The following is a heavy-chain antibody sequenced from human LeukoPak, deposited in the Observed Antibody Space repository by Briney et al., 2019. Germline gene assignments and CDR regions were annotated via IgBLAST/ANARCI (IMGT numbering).Heavy chain of an antibody. CDR1: GFTFSSYG. Sequence: KPGGSLRLSCAASGFTFSSYGRNWVRQAPGKGLEWVSSISSSSSYIYYADSVKGRFTISRDNAKNSLYLQMNSLRAEDTAVSYCARKSSSYYYDGSGYYWIFDYWGQGTLVTVSS. V-gene: IGHV3-21*01. D-gene: IGHD3-22*01. CDR2: ISSSSSYI. J-gene: IGHJ4*02. CDR3: ARKSSSYYYDGSGYYWIFDY.